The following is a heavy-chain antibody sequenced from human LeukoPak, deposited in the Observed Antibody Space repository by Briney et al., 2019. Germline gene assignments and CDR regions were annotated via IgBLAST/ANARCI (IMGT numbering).Heavy chain of an antibody. Sequence: PSETLSLTCTVSGGSISSGGYYWSWIRQPPGKGLEWIGYIYHSGSTYYNPSLKSRVTISVDTSKNQFSLKLSSVTAADTAVYYCARQKLWLDYFDYWGQGTLVTVSS. CDR2: IYHSGST. CDR1: GGSISSGGYY. J-gene: IGHJ4*02. CDR3: ARQKLWLDYFDY. D-gene: IGHD5-18*01. V-gene: IGHV4-30-2*01.